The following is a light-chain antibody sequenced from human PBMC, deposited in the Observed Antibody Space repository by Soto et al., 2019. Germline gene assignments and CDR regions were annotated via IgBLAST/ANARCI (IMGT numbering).Light chain of an antibody. Sequence: EVVMTQSPATLSVSPGESATRSCRASHSVRSDLAWYQQKPGQAPRLLIYGASTRATGIPARFSGSGSGTEFTLTISSLQSEDFAVYYCQQYNNWPKTFGQGTKLEIK. CDR1: HSVRSD. CDR3: QQYNNWPKT. CDR2: GAS. J-gene: IGKJ2*01. V-gene: IGKV3-15*01.